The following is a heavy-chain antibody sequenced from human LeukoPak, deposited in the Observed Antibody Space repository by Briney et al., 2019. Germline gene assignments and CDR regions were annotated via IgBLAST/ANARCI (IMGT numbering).Heavy chain of an antibody. J-gene: IGHJ4*02. D-gene: IGHD6-19*01. CDR3: ARDLPHRVVYSSGWIDDY. V-gene: IGHV1-18*01. Sequence: ASVKFSTNAPSYTFTSYGNSRVRQAPEQGLEWMRWISAYNGNTNYAQKLQGRVTMTTDTSTSTAYMELRSLRSDDTAVYYCARDLPHRVVYSSGWIDDYWGQGTLVTVSS. CDR1: SYTFTSYG. CDR2: ISAYNGNT.